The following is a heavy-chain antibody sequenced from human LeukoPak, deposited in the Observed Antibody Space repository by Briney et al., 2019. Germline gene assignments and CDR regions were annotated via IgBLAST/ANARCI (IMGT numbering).Heavy chain of an antibody. CDR2: IYYSGST. Sequence: SETLSLTCTVSGGSISSYYWGWIRQPPGKGLEWIGSIYYSGSTYYNPSLKSRVTISVDTSKNQFSLKLSSVTAADTAVYYCAGTYCSSTSCYDPIDYWGQGTLVTVSS. CDR1: GGSISSYY. V-gene: IGHV4-39*01. CDR3: AGTYCSSTSCYDPIDY. D-gene: IGHD2-2*01. J-gene: IGHJ4*02.